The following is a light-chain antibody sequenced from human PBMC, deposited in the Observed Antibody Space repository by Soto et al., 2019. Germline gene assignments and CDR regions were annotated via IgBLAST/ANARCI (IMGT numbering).Light chain of an antibody. CDR1: QSVSSN. Sequence: EIVLTQSPGTLSLSPGERATLSCRASQSVSSNLAWYQQKPGQAPRLLIYGASTRDTGIPARFSGSGSGTEFTLTISSLQSEDFAVYYCQQYNKWPYTFGQGTKVDIK. CDR3: QQYNKWPYT. V-gene: IGKV3-15*01. CDR2: GAS. J-gene: IGKJ2*01.